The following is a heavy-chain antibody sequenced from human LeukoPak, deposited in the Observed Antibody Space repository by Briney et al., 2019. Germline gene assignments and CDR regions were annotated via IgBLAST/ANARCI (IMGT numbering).Heavy chain of an antibody. J-gene: IGHJ4*02. CDR1: GFTFSSYW. CDR3: ARVEYYDFWSGYYFDY. D-gene: IGHD3-3*01. V-gene: IGHV3-7*01. CDR2: IKQDGSEK. Sequence: PGGSLRLSCAASGFTFSSYWMSWVRQAPGKGLEWVANIKQDGSEKYYVDSVKGRFTISRDNAKNSLYLQMNSLRAEDTAVYYCARVEYYDFWSGYYFDYWGQGTLVTVSS.